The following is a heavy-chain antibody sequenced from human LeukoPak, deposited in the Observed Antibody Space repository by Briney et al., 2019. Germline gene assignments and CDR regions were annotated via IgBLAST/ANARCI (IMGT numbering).Heavy chain of an antibody. CDR1: GGSISDHY. D-gene: IGHD2-8*02. V-gene: IGHV4-59*08. J-gene: IGHJ4*02. CDR3: ARHGYDTGNYQAHFDY. CDR2: INYSGNT. Sequence: SETLSLTCTFSGGSISDHYWSWIRQPPGKGLQWIAYINYSGNTNYNPSLTGRVTVSVDTSKNQLSLKLSSVTAADTAMCYCARHGYDTGNYQAHFDYWGQGTLVTVSS.